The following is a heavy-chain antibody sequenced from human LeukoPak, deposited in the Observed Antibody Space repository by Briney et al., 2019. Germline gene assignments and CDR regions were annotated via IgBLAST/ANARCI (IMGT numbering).Heavy chain of an antibody. V-gene: IGHV4-39*01. CDR1: GGSISSSSYY. CDR2: IYYSGST. D-gene: IGHD2-2*01. J-gene: IGHJ6*03. CDR3: ARIPDIVVVPAGYYYYYYMDV. Sequence: SETLSLTCTVSGGSISSSSYYWGWIRQPPGKGLEWIGSIYYSGSTYYNPSLKSRVTISVDTSKNQFSPKLSSVTAADTAVYYCARIPDIVVVPAGYYYYYYMDVWGKGTTVTVSS.